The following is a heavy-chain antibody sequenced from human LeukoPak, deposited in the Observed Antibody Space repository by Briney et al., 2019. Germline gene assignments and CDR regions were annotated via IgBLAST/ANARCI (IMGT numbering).Heavy chain of an antibody. CDR1: GFTVSNNY. J-gene: IGHJ4*02. Sequence: GGSLRLSCAASGFTVSNNYMRWVRQAPGKGLEWVSLIYSGGSTYYADSVKGRFTISRDNSKNTLYLQMNSLRAEDTAVYYCARQSSIAARLGYWGQGTLVTVSS. CDR2: IYSGGST. V-gene: IGHV3-66*02. D-gene: IGHD6-6*01. CDR3: ARQSSIAARLGY.